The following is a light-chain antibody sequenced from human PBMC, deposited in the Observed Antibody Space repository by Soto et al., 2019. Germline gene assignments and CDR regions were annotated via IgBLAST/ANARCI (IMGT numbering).Light chain of an antibody. CDR3: QQTYRTPIT. V-gene: IGKV1-39*01. CDR2: AAS. Sequence: DIQMTQSPSSLSASVGDRVTITCRASQSISRNLNWYHHKPGKAPKVLIYAASSLQSGVPSRFSGSGSGTDFTLTISSLQPEDFATYYCQQTYRTPITFGQGTRLEIK. CDR1: QSISRN. J-gene: IGKJ5*01.